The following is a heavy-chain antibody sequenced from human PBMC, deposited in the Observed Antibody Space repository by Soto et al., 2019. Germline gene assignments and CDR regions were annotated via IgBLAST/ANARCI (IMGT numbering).Heavy chain of an antibody. CDR2: ISAHNGNT. CDR3: ARGRYGDY. J-gene: IGHJ4*02. V-gene: IGHV1-18*01. Sequence: QVHLVQSGAEVKKPGASVKVSCKGSGYGFTTYGITWVRQAPGQGLEWMAWISAHNGNTYYAQKLQGRVTVTRDTSTSTAYMELRSLRSDDTDVYYCARGRYGDYWGQGALVPVSS. CDR1: GYGFTTYG. D-gene: IGHD1-1*01.